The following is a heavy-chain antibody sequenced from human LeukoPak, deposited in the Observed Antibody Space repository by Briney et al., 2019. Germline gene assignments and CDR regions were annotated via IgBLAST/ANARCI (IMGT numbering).Heavy chain of an antibody. CDR1: GFTFTNAW. D-gene: IGHD3-10*01. CDR3: TTDLGTYYHGSQRLIPIDY. J-gene: IGHJ4*02. V-gene: IGHV3-15*01. Sequence: RPGGSLRLSCVDSGFTFTNAWMSWVRQAPGKGLEWIGRIKSKTDGETTNYAEPVRGGFTISRDDSKSAVYLQMNSLKIEDTAVYYCTTDLGTYYHGSQRLIPIDYWGQGTQVTVSS. CDR2: IKSKTDGETT.